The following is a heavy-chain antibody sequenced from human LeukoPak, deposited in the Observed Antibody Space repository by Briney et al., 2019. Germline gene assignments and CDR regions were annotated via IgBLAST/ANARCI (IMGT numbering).Heavy chain of an antibody. CDR3: AKDLEGQMATIALYGMDV. D-gene: IGHD5-24*01. V-gene: IGHV3-30-3*01. J-gene: IGHJ6*02. CDR2: ISFNGSSI. Sequence: PGGSLRLSCAASGFIFSNYAMHWVRQAPAKGLEWVALISFNGSSIYYADSVKGRFTISRDNSKNTLYLQMSSLRAEDTAVYYCAKDLEGQMATIALYGMDVWGQGTTVTVSS. CDR1: GFIFSNYA.